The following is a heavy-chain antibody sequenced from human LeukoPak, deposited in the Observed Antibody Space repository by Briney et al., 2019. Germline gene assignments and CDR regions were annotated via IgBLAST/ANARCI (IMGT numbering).Heavy chain of an antibody. V-gene: IGHV4-4*07. Sequence: SETLSLSCTASGGSISSYYWSWIRQPAGKGLEWIGRIYTSGSTNYNPSIKSRVTMSVDTSKNQFSLMLSSVTAADTAVYYCARDLSPGSGSYYNLDAFDIWGQGTMVTVSS. CDR3: ARDLSPGSGSYYNLDAFDI. J-gene: IGHJ3*02. CDR2: IYTSGST. D-gene: IGHD3-10*01. CDR1: GGSISSYY.